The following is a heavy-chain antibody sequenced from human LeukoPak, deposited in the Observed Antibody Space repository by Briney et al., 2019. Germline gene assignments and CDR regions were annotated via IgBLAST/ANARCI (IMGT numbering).Heavy chain of an antibody. CDR1: GDSVSSNSAA. CDR3: ARSHTSGSFTTFDY. D-gene: IGHD1-26*01. V-gene: IGHV6-1*01. Sequence: SPTLSLTCAISGDSVSSNSAAWNWIRQSPSRGLEWLGRTYYRSKWYNDYAVSVKSRITINPDTSRNQFSLQLNSVTPEDTAVYYCARSHTSGSFTTFDYWGQGTLVTVSS. CDR2: TYYRSKWYN. J-gene: IGHJ4*02.